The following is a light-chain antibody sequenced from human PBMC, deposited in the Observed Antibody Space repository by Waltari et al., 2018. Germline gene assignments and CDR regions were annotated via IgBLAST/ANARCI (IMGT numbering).Light chain of an antibody. V-gene: IGLV2-11*01. CDR1: NTNFGAYNY. Sequence: QSTLTQPPSVSGSPGQSVTISCTGDNTNFGAYNYVAWYQQHPGKAPKVLIYEVNERPSRISRRFAGSKSGNTASLTIAGLQSEDEADYYCCSYAGTFTVFGGGTKVTVL. CDR3: CSYAGTFTV. CDR2: EVN. J-gene: IGLJ2*01.